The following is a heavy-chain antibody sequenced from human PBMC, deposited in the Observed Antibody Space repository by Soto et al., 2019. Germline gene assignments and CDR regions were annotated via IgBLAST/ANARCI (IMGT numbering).Heavy chain of an antibody. J-gene: IGHJ6*02. D-gene: IGHD3-3*01. CDR2: IRSKAYGGTT. Sequence: PGGSLRLSCTASGFTFGDYAMSWVRQAPGKGLEWVGLIRSKAYGGTTEYAASVKGRFTISRDDSKSIAYLQMNSLKTEDTAVYHCTRDGPEYYDFWSERLHLGSGYYYYGMDVWGQGTTVTVSS. V-gene: IGHV3-49*04. CDR3: TRDGPEYYDFWSERLHLGSGYYYYGMDV. CDR1: GFTFGDYA.